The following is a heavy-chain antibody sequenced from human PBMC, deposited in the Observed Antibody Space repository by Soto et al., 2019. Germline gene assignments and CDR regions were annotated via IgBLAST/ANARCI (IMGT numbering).Heavy chain of an antibody. Sequence: GESLKISCKGSGYSFTSYWIGWVRQMPGKGLEWMGIIYPGDSHTRYSPSFQGQVTISADKSISTAYLQWSSLKASDTAMYYCARHAGGSGSYPYYYYGMDVWGQGTTVTVSS. D-gene: IGHD3-10*01. J-gene: IGHJ6*02. CDR3: ARHAGGSGSYPYYYYGMDV. V-gene: IGHV5-51*01. CDR2: IYPGDSHT. CDR1: GYSFTSYW.